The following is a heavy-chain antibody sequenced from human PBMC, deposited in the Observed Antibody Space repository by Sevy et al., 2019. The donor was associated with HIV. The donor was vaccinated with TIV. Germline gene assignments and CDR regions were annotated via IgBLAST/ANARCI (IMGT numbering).Heavy chain of an antibody. D-gene: IGHD3-16*01. CDR2: ISNSGTTI. CDR1: GFTFTSYE. J-gene: IGHJ4*02. Sequence: GGSLRLSCAASGFTFTSYEMNWVRQAPGKGLEWLSYISNSGTTIYYSDSVKGRFTISRDNTKTSLFLQMNSLSAEDTGVYYCVREGLGGFSYSLDCWGQGTLVTVSS. CDR3: VREGLGGFSYSLDC. V-gene: IGHV3-48*03.